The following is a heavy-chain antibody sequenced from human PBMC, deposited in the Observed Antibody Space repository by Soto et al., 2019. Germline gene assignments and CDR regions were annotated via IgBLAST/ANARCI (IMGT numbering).Heavy chain of an antibody. CDR2: ISWSGNNM. Sequence: GGSLRLSCAASGFPFDDYAMYWVRQTPGKGLEWVSGISWSGNNMDYRDSVKGRFTISRDNAKNSLYLQMNSLRAEDTAVYYCARERLDTAMVTAFDYWGQGTLVTVSS. CDR1: GFPFDDYA. V-gene: IGHV3-9*01. CDR3: ARERLDTAMVTAFDY. J-gene: IGHJ4*02. D-gene: IGHD5-18*01.